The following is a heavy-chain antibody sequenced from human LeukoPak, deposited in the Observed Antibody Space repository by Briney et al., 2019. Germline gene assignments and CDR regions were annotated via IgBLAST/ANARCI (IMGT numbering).Heavy chain of an antibody. D-gene: IGHD3-10*01. Sequence: SETLSLTCAVYGGSFSGYYWSWIRQPPGKGLEWIGEINHSGSTNYNPSLKSRVTISVDTSKNQFSLKLSSVTAADTAVYYCARGPLWFGELLYSWGQGTLVIVSS. CDR1: GGSFSGYY. J-gene: IGHJ5*02. CDR3: ARGPLWFGELLYS. CDR2: INHSGST. V-gene: IGHV4-34*01.